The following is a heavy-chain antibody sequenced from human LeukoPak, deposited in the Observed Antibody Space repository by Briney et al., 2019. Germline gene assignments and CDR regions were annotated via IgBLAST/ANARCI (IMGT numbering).Heavy chain of an antibody. CDR2: ISSSASTT. V-gene: IGHV3-48*02. D-gene: IGHD5-12*01. Sequence: GGSLRLSCAASGFAFSSYSMNWVRQAPGKGLEWLSYISSSASTTYYADSVRGRFTISRDNAKNSLYLQMSSLRDEDTAVYYCARDPVATSRFDYWGQGTLVSVSS. CDR3: ARDPVATSRFDY. J-gene: IGHJ4*02. CDR1: GFAFSSYS.